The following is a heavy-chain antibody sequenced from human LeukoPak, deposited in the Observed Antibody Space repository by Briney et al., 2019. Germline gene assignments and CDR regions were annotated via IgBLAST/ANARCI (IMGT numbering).Heavy chain of an antibody. D-gene: IGHD2-15*01. V-gene: IGHV4-59*01. CDR1: GGSISSYY. J-gene: IGHJ5*02. CDR2: IYYSGST. Sequence: SETLSLTCTVSGGSISSYYWSWIRQPPGKGLEWIGYIYYSGSTNYNPSLKSRVTISVDTSKNQFSLKLSSVTAADTAVYYCARVGGCSGGSCYRNWFDPWGQGTLVTVSS. CDR3: ARVGGCSGGSCYRNWFDP.